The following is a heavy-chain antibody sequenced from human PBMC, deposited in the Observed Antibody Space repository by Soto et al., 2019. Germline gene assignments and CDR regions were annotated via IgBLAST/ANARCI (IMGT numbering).Heavy chain of an antibody. D-gene: IGHD3-10*01. V-gene: IGHV3-30*04. Sequence: SSVALHGVRQLKNKGLEWLAVTSYDGSNQSYADSVKGRLTISRDNSKNTLYLQMNSLRAEDTAVYYCEREYYDSGCYYTLDVWGQGITVSV. CDR1: SSVA. J-gene: IGHJ6*02. CDR3: EREYYDSGCYYTLDV. CDR2: TSYDGSNQ.